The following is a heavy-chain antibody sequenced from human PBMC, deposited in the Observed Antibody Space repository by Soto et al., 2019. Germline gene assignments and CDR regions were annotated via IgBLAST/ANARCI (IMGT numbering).Heavy chain of an antibody. CDR1: VLTFSSFI. V-gene: IGHV3-48*02. J-gene: IGHJ4*02. CDR2: IGGSGGSI. Sequence: PGGALLLSCASFVLTFSSFIMNWVRQAPGKGLEWLSYIGGSGGSISYADCVKGRFTISRDNGKKTLYLQMSSLRDEDTAVYYCARDLAWAFDSWGQGAMVTVSS. CDR3: ARDLAWAFDS. D-gene: IGHD1-26*01.